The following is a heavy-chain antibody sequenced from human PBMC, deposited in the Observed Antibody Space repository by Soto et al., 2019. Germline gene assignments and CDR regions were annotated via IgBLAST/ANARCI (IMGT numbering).Heavy chain of an antibody. V-gene: IGHV1-69*13. D-gene: IGHD3-10*01. CDR2: IIPIFGTA. Sequence: GASVKVSCKASGGTFSSYAISWVRQAPGQGLEWMGGIIPIFGTANYAQKFQGRVTITADESTSTAYMELSSLRSEDTAVYYCARDFGRFGESYPLDYWGQGTLVTVSS. CDR3: ARDFGRFGESYPLDY. CDR1: GGTFSSYA. J-gene: IGHJ4*02.